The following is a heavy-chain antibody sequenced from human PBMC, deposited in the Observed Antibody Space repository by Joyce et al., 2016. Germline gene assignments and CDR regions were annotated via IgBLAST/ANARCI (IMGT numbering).Heavy chain of an antibody. D-gene: IGHD4-17*01. CDR3: TRSLPHGDGDKKATDF. J-gene: IGHJ4*02. CDR1: GNTFTSYA. V-gene: IGHV1-3*05. Sequence: QVLLLQSGTAKKEPGASMTVSCKTSGNTFTSYAKNWVRQAPGQGLEWMGRIHAGSGVTMYSQKFHDRFSISRDTSASTVFLEVGGLISADTATYYCTRSLPHGDGDKKATDFWGQGTLVTVSS. CDR2: IHAGSGVT.